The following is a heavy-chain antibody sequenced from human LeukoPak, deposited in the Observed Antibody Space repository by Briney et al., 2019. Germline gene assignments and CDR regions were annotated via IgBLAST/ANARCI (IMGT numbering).Heavy chain of an antibody. V-gene: IGHV1-18*01. CDR3: ARDRPIVGDPRPNTEYFQH. Sequence: GASVKVSCKASGYTFTSYGISWVRQAPGQGLEWMGWISGYNANTNYAQSLQGRVTMTTDTSTSTAYMDLRSLRPDDTAVYYCARDRPIVGDPRPNTEYFQHWGQGTLVTVSS. J-gene: IGHJ1*01. D-gene: IGHD1-26*01. CDR2: ISGYNANT. CDR1: GYTFTSYG.